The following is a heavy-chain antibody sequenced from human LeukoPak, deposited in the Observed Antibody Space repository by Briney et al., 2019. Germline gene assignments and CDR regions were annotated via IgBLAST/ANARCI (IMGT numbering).Heavy chain of an antibody. V-gene: IGHV1-18*01. CDR2: IITFNGDT. J-gene: IGHJ5*01. Sequence: ASVKVSCKASGYPFTDFPISWVRLAPGQGFEWMGWIITFNGDTNYAQKFHGRVTMTRNTSPNTVDMELKSLTSDDTAVYYCARGPPGNQRFYDSWGQGTLVTVSS. CDR3: ARGPPGNQRFYDS. D-gene: IGHD1-26*01. CDR1: GYPFTDFP.